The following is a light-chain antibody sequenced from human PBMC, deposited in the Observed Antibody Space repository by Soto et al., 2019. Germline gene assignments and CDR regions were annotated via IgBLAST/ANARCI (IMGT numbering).Light chain of an antibody. Sequence: EIVLTQSPAPLSLSPGERATLSCRASQSVSANLAWYQQKPGQAPRLLIFGASGRATGIPDRFSGSGSGTDFSLTISRLEPEDAAVYYCQQYGSSLLTLGGGTKVDIK. J-gene: IGKJ4*01. V-gene: IGKV3-20*01. CDR2: GAS. CDR1: QSVSAN. CDR3: QQYGSSLLT.